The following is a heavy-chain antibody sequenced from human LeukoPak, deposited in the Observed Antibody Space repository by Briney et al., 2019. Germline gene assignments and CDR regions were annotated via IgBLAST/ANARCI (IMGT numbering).Heavy chain of an antibody. CDR3: ARAPGGSYLDY. CDR1: GFTFSSYS. Sequence: GGSLRLSCAASGFTFSSYSMNWVRRAPGKGLEWVSSISSSSSYIYYADSVKDRFTISRDNAKNSLYLQMNSLRAEDTAVYYCARAPGGSYLDYWGQGTLVTVSS. CDR2: ISSSSSYI. V-gene: IGHV3-21*01. J-gene: IGHJ4*02. D-gene: IGHD1-26*01.